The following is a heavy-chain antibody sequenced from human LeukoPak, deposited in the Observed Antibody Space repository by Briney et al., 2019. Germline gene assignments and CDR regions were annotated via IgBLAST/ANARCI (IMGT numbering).Heavy chain of an antibody. Sequence: SETLSLTCTVSGGSISSSTYYWGWIRQPPGKGLEWIGSMYYSGSTYYNPSLKSRVTISVDTSKNQFSLQLNSVTPEDTAVYYCAREGVASSSWEDDAFDIWGQGTMVAVSS. CDR1: GGSISSSTYY. V-gene: IGHV4-39*07. J-gene: IGHJ3*02. CDR3: AREGVASSSWEDDAFDI. CDR2: MYYSGST. D-gene: IGHD6-13*01.